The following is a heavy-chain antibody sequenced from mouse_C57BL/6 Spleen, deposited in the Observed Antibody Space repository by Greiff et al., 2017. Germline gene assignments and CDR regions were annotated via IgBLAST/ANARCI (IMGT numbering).Heavy chain of an antibody. V-gene: IGHV1-82*01. CDR2: IYPGDGDT. D-gene: IGHD2-10*02. Sequence: QVQLQQSGPELVKPGASVKISCKASGYAFSSSWMNWVKQRPGKGLEWIGRIYPGDGDTNYNGKFKGKATLTADKPSSTAYMQLSSLTSEDSAVYFCARKGGEYPYYFDYWGQGTTLTVSS. CDR3: ARKGGEYPYYFDY. CDR1: GYAFSSSW. J-gene: IGHJ2*01.